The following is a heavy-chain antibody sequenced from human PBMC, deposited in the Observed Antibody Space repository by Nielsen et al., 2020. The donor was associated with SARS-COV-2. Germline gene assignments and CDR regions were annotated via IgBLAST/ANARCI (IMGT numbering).Heavy chain of an antibody. CDR3: ARDPDGYYFDY. J-gene: IGHJ4*02. Sequence: WIRQPPGKGLEWIGYIYYSGSTNYNPSLKSRVTISVDTSKNQFSLKLSSVTAADTAVYYCARDPDGYYFDYWGQGTLVTVSS. V-gene: IGHV4-59*12. CDR2: IYYSGST. D-gene: IGHD5-24*01.